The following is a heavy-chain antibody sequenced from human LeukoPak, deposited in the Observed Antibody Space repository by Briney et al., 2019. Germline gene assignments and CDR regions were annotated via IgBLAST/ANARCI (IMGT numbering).Heavy chain of an antibody. J-gene: IGHJ6*03. CDR3: ARSSGYYPWYYYYMDV. Sequence: GGTQRLSCAASGFIFRNYGMKWVRQAPGKGLEWGSGISGHGDITYYADSVKGRFTISRDNSKNTLYLQMNSLRAEDTAVYYCARSSGYYPWYYYYMDVWGKGTTVTISS. D-gene: IGHD3-22*01. CDR2: ISGHGDIT. V-gene: IGHV3-23*01. CDR1: GFIFRNYG.